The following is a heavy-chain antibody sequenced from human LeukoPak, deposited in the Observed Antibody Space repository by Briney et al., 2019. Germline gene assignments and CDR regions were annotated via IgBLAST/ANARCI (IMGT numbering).Heavy chain of an antibody. J-gene: IGHJ4*02. Sequence: PSETLSLTCAVSGYSISSGYYWGWIRQPPGKGLEGIGSIYHSGSTYYNPSLKSRVTISVHTSKNHFALKLSAVTAAETAVYYCARQNSYYDFWSGYYWRAIGDVGGRYYFDYWGQGTLVTVSS. CDR3: ARQNSYYDFWSGYYWRAIGDVGGRYYFDY. CDR1: GYSISSGYY. V-gene: IGHV4-38-2*01. D-gene: IGHD3-3*01. CDR2: IYHSGST.